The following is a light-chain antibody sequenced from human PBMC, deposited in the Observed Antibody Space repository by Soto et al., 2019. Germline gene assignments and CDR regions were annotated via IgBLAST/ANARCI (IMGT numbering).Light chain of an antibody. CDR2: LGS. V-gene: IGKV2-28*01. J-gene: IGKJ1*01. CDR3: MQALQAPLT. CDR1: QSLLHSNGYSY. Sequence: DGVVTQSPLSLPVTPGEPASISCRSSQSLLHSNGYSYLDWYLQKPGQSPQLLIYLGSNRASGVPDRFSGSGSGTDFTLKISRVEAEDVGLYYCMQALQAPLTFGQGTKLDIK.